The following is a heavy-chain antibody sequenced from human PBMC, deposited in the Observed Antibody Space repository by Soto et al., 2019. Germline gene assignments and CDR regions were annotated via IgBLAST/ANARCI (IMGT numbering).Heavy chain of an antibody. V-gene: IGHV1-69*04. J-gene: IGHJ5*02. CDR1: GGTFSSYT. D-gene: IGHD3-3*01. Sequence: ASVKVSCKASGGTFSSYTISWVRQAPGQGLEWMGRIIPILGIANYAQKFQGRVTITADKSTSTAYMELSSLRSEDTAVYYCAKDWYYDFWSGSLPPAWGQGTLVTVSS. CDR3: AKDWYYDFWSGSLPPA. CDR2: IIPILGIA.